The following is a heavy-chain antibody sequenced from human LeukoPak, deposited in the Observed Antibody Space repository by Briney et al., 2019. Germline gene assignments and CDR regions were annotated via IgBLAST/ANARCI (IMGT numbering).Heavy chain of an antibody. CDR1: GFTFASYA. CDR2: VSGSGGST. V-gene: IGHV3-23*01. CDR3: AIQVVVISYDYFDY. J-gene: IGHJ4*02. D-gene: IGHD3-22*01. Sequence: GGSLRLSCAASGFTFASYAMTWVRQAPGKGLEWVSAVSGSGGSTYSADSVKGRFTISRDNSKNTLYLQINSLRAEDTAVYYCAIQVVVISYDYFDYWGQGTLVTVSS.